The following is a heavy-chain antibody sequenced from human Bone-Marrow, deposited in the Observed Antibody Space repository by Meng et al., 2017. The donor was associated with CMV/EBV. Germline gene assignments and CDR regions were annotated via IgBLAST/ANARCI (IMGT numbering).Heavy chain of an antibody. CDR3: ARDLIMEWLTKFYYYYYGMDV. D-gene: IGHD3-3*01. CDR2: INSDGSST. CDR1: GFTFSNAW. Sequence: GESLKISCAASGFTFSNAWMHWVRQAPGKGLVWVSRINSDGSSTSYADSVKGRFTISRDNAKNTLYLQMNSLRAEDTAVYYCARDLIMEWLTKFYYYYYGMDVWGQGTTVTVSS. V-gene: IGHV3-74*01. J-gene: IGHJ6*02.